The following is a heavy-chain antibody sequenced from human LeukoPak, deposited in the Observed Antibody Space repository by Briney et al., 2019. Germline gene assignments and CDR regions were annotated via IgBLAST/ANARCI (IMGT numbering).Heavy chain of an antibody. D-gene: IGHD6-13*01. V-gene: IGHV1-69*13. CDR1: GGTFSSYA. Sequence: GASVKVSCKASGGTFSSYAISWVRQAPGQGLEWMGGIIPIFGTANYAQKFQGRVTITADESTSTAYMELSSLRSEDTAVYYCAREGATGIAAAGPFDYWGQGTLVAVSS. J-gene: IGHJ4*02. CDR3: AREGATGIAAAGPFDY. CDR2: IIPIFGTA.